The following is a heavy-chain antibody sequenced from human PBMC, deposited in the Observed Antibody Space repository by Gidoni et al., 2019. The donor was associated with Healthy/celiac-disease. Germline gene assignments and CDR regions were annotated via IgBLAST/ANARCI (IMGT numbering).Heavy chain of an antibody. J-gene: IGHJ5*02. D-gene: IGHD3-22*01. Sequence: QVTLKESGPVLVKPTETLTLTCTVSGFSLSNARLGVRWIRQPPGKALEWLAHIFSNDEKSYSTSLKSRLTISKDTSKSQVVLTMTNMDPVDTATYYCARIPGYYDSPKREWNWFDPGGQGTLVTVSS. CDR1: GFSLSNARLG. V-gene: IGHV2-26*01. CDR3: ARIPGYYDSPKREWNWFDP. CDR2: IFSNDEK.